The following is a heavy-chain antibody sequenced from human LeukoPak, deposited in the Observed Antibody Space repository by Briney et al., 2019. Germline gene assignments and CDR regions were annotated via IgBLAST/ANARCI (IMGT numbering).Heavy chain of an antibody. V-gene: IGHV3-30*18. CDR3: AKDSGGIVGATGFDFDY. D-gene: IGHD1-26*01. J-gene: IGHJ4*02. CDR2: ISYDGSNK. CDR1: GFTFSFFG. Sequence: AGGSLRLSCAASGFTFSFFGMHWVRQAPGKGLEWVAVISYDGSNKYYADSVKGRFTISRDNSKNTLYLQMNSLRAEDTAVYYCAKDSGGIVGATGFDFDYWGQGTLVTVSS.